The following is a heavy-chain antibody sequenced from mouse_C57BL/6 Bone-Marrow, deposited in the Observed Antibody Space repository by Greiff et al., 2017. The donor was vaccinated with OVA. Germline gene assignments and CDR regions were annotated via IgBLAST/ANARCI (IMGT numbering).Heavy chain of an antibody. CDR3: AREHDYGRYFDV. Sequence: DVKLVESGGGLVQSGRSLRLSCATSGFTFSDFYMEWVRQAPGKGLEWIAASRNKANDYTTEYSASVKGRFIVSRDTSQSILYLQMNALRAEDTAIYYGAREHDYGRYFDVWGTGTTVTVSS. J-gene: IGHJ1*03. V-gene: IGHV7-1*01. CDR1: GFTFSDFY. D-gene: IGHD2-4*01. CDR2: SRNKANDYTT.